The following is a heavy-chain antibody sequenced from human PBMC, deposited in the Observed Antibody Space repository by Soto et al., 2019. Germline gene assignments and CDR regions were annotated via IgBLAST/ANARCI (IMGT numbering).Heavy chain of an antibody. V-gene: IGHV3-48*02. CDR1: GLTFSSYS. D-gene: IGHD2-15*01. CDR3: ARESSDMWGMDV. CDR2: ISSSSSTI. Sequence: EVQLVESGGGLVQPGGSLRLSCAASGLTFSSYSMNWVRQAPGKGLEWVSYISSSSSTIYYSDSVKGRFTISRDNAKNALYLQMNSLRDEDTAVYYCARESSDMWGMDVWGQGTTVTGSS. J-gene: IGHJ6*02.